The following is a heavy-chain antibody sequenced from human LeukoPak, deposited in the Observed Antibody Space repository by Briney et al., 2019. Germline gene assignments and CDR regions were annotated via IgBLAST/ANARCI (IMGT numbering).Heavy chain of an antibody. D-gene: IGHD3-22*01. V-gene: IGHV5-51*01. J-gene: IGHJ4*02. Sequence: GESLKISCTASGYTFRYYWIGWVRQMPGKGLEWMGIIYPDDSDTRYSPSFQGQVTISADKSINTAFLRWSSLKASDTAMYYCARGVFASSSYHFPLDYWGQGALVTVSS. CDR3: ARGVFASSSYHFPLDY. CDR1: GYTFRYYW. CDR2: IYPDDSDT.